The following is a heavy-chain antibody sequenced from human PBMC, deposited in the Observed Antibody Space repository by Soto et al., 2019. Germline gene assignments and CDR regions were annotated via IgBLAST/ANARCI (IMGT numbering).Heavy chain of an antibody. CDR3: ARGQVFLRWFGETRWSYFDL. Sequence: SVTLCLTYGVVGGYCSDYCGSWIIQTPGKGLEWIGEINHSGSTNYNPSLKSRVTISVDTSKNQFSLKLSSVTAADTAVYYCARGQVFLRWFGETRWSYFDLWGRGTLGTVSS. CDR2: INHSGST. CDR1: GGYCSDYC. D-gene: IGHD3-10*01. J-gene: IGHJ2*01. V-gene: IGHV4-34*01.